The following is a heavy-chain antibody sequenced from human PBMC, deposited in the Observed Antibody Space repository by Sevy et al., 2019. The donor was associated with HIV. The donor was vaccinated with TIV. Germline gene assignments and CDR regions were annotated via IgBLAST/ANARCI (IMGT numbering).Heavy chain of an antibody. Sequence: GGSLRLSCAASGFTFSSYGMHWVRQAPGKGLEWVAVIWYDGSNKYYADSVKGRFTISRDNSRNTLYLQMNSLRTEDTALYYCARDQLGSIDYWGQGTLVTVSS. CDR1: GFTFSSYG. V-gene: IGHV3-33*01. CDR2: IWYDGSNK. CDR3: ARDQLGSIDY. J-gene: IGHJ4*02. D-gene: IGHD7-27*01.